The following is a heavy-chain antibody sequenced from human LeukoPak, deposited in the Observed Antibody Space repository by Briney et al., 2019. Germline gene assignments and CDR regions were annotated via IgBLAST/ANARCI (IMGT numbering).Heavy chain of an antibody. D-gene: IGHD6-19*01. J-gene: IGHJ4*02. V-gene: IGHV3-7*01. CDR2: IKEDGSEK. Sequence: GGSLRLSCAASGFTVSSNYMSWVRQAPGKGLEWVANIKEDGSEKDYVDSVKGRFTISRDNAKNSLYLQMNTLRAEDTAVYYCAREYSSGWYWGQGTLVTVSS. CDR3: AREYSSGWY. CDR1: GFTVSSNY.